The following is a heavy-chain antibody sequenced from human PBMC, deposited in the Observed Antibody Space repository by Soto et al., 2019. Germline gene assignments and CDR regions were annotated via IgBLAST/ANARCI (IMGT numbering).Heavy chain of an antibody. J-gene: IGHJ6*02. Sequence: LRLSCVASGFIFSDYYMAWIRRAPGKGLEWVSYISDGGSYTNHGNSVRGRVSVSRDDARNSLYLQINNLRVEDTGVYYCARAPGAVNSYAGVDVWGQGTTVTVS. CDR1: GFIFSDYY. D-gene: IGHD6-19*01. CDR3: ARAPGAVNSYAGVDV. CDR2: ISDGGSYT. V-gene: IGHV3-11*05.